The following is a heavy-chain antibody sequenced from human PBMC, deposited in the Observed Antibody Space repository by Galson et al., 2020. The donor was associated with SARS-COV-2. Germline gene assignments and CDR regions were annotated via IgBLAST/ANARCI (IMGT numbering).Heavy chain of an antibody. J-gene: IGHJ4*02. CDR3: ARKRHGETYFDY. V-gene: IGHV4-59*08. CDR2: IYYSGST. Sequence: SETLSLTCTVSGGSISSYYWSWIRQPPGKGLEWIGYIYYSGSTNYNPSLKSRVTISVDTSKNQFSLKLSSVTAADTAVYYCARKRHGETYFDYWGQGTLVTVSS. CDR1: GGSISSYY. D-gene: IGHD3-10*01.